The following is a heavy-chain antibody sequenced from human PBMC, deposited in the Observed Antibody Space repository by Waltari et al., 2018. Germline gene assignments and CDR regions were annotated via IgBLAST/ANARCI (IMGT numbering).Heavy chain of an antibody. CDR1: GFTFPDAW. CDR2: IKSKADGGTT. V-gene: IGHV3-15*01. J-gene: IGHJ4*02. D-gene: IGHD3-22*01. CDR3: TTDYPPYDRRGY. Sequence: EVHLVESGGGLVEPGGPLRLSCAASGFTFPDAWMRWVRQAPGKGLECVGRIKSKADGGTTDYVAPVKGRFSISRDDSENTLYLQMNSLKTEDTAVYYCTTDYPPYDRRGYWGQGTLVTVSS.